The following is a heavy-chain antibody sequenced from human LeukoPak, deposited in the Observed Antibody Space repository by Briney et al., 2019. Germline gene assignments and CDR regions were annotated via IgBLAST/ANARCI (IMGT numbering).Heavy chain of an antibody. J-gene: IGHJ4*02. D-gene: IGHD3-22*01. CDR3: GRHDYDSNGYYYLDF. V-gene: IGHV5-51*01. Sequence: GGSLKISCKGSGYRFSRYWIGWVRQMPGEGLGWMGVIYPGDSDTTYSPSFQGQVTISADKSINTAYLQWSSLKASDTAMYYCGRHDYDSNGYYYLDFWGQGTLVTVSS. CDR1: GYRFSRYW. CDR2: IYPGDSDT.